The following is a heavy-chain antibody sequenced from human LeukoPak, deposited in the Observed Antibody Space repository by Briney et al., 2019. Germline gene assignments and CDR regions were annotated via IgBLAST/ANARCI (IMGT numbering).Heavy chain of an antibody. CDR3: ASLWFRESSRGHAFDI. D-gene: IGHD3-10*01. CDR1: GYTFTGYY. Sequence: ASVKVSCKASGYTFTGYYMHWVRQAPGQGLEWMGWINPNSGGTNYAQKFQGRVTMTRDTSISTAYMELSRLRSDDTAVYYCASLWFRESSRGHAFDIWGQGTMVTVSS. J-gene: IGHJ3*02. CDR2: INPNSGGT. V-gene: IGHV1-2*02.